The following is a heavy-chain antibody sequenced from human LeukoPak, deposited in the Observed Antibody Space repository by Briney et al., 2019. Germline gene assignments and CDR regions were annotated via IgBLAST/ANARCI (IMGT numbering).Heavy chain of an antibody. CDR3: ARGGVVVVAATPRRGFDY. Sequence: ASVTVSFKASGYTFTVYYMHWVRQAPGQGLGWMGWINPNSGGTNYSQKFQGRVTMTRDTSISTAYMELSRLRSDDTGVYYCARGGVVVVAATPRRGFDYWGQGTLVTVSS. CDR2: INPNSGGT. D-gene: IGHD2-15*01. CDR1: GYTFTVYY. V-gene: IGHV1-2*02. J-gene: IGHJ4*02.